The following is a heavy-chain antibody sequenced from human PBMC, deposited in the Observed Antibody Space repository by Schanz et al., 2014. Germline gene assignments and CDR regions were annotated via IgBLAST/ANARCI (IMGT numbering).Heavy chain of an antibody. Sequence: EVQLLESGGGLVQPGGSLRLSCAASGFTFSGFWMTWVRQAPGKGLEWVANIKHDGSVKDYVDSVEGRFTISRDNAKRSLFLQMNSLRVEDTAVYFCVSQTGSPNYWGQGTLVTVSS. CDR3: VSQTGSPNY. CDR2: IKHDGSVK. V-gene: IGHV3-7*01. CDR1: GFTFSGFW. J-gene: IGHJ4*02. D-gene: IGHD6-13*01.